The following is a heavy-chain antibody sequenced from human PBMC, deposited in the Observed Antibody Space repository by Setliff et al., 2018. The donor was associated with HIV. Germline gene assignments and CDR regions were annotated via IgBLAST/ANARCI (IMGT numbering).Heavy chain of an antibody. CDR3: ATGITVAPDY. Sequence: SETLSLTCSVSSGSISSNTYYWGWIRQPPGKGLEWIGSIYYSGSTYYNPSLKSRVTISVDTSKNQFSLKLTSVTAADTAVYYCATGITVAPDYWGQGSLVTVSS. CDR1: SGSISSNTYY. J-gene: IGHJ4*02. V-gene: IGHV4-39*01. CDR2: IYYSGST. D-gene: IGHD6-19*01.